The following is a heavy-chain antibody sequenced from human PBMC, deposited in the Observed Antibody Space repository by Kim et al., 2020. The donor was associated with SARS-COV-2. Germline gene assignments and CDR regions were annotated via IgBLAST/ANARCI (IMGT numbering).Heavy chain of an antibody. D-gene: IGHD2-15*01. V-gene: IGHV3-21*01. J-gene: IGHJ4*02. CDR1: GFAFSSFN. Sequence: GGSLRLSCAASGFAFSSFNMNWVRQAPGKGLEWVSSISPSSYRFYADSVKGRFTISRDNAQNLLYLQMNSLRAEDTAIYYCASEDCSDSTCYYWGQGALVTVYS. CDR3: ASEDCSDSTCYY. CDR2: ISPSSYR.